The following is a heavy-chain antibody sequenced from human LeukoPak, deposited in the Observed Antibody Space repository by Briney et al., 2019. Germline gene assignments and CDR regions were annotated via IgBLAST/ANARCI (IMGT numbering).Heavy chain of an antibody. CDR3: ARDPEQQLAGGDWFDP. CDR1: GYTFTSYG. V-gene: IGHV1-18*01. CDR2: ISAYNGNT. D-gene: IGHD6-13*01. Sequence: ASVKVSCKASGYTFTSYGISWVRQAPGQGLEWMGWISAYNGNTNYAQKLQGRVTMTTDTSTSTAYMELRSLRSDDTAVYYCARDPEQQLAGGDWFDPWGQGTLVTVSS. J-gene: IGHJ5*02.